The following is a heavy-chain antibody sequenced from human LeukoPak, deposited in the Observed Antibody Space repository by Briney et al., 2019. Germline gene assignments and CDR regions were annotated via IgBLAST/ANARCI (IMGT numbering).Heavy chain of an antibody. CDR1: GGSISSSDYY. CDR3: ARENYCTNGVCWAFDP. J-gene: IGHJ5*02. V-gene: IGHV4-39*07. CDR2: TYYTGSS. D-gene: IGHD2-8*01. Sequence: SETLSLTCTVSGGSISSSDYYWGWIRQPPGKGLEWIGNTYYTGSSSYNSSLKSRVTISVDTSKNQFSLQLSSVTAADTAVYYCARENYCTNGVCWAFDPWGQGTLVTVSS.